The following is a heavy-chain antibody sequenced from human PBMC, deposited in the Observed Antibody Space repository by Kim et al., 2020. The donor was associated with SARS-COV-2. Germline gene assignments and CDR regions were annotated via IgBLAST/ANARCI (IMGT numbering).Heavy chain of an antibody. V-gene: IGHV4-34*01. D-gene: IGHD3-3*01. CDR1: GGSFSGYY. CDR2: INHSGST. Sequence: SETLSLTCAVYGGSFSGYYWSWIRQPPGKGLEWIGEINHSGSTNYNPSLKSRVTISVDTSKNQFSLKLSSVTAADTAVYYCARRSRFLEWSSRGWFDPWG. CDR3: ARRSRFLEWSSRGWFDP. J-gene: IGHJ5*02.